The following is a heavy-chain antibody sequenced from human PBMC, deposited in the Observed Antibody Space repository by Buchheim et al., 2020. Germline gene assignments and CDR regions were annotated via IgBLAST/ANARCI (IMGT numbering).Heavy chain of an antibody. CDR3: ARQDYYDSSGYPYDY. Sequence: QLQLQESGPGLVKPSETLSLTCTVSGGSISSSSYYWGWIRQPPGRGLERNGSNYCSGSTYYNPSLNSRVTISVDTSKNHFSLTLSSVTAADTAVYYCARQDYYDSSGYPYDYWGQGTL. V-gene: IGHV4-39*01. CDR1: GGSISSSSYY. CDR2: NYCSGST. J-gene: IGHJ4*02. D-gene: IGHD3-22*01.